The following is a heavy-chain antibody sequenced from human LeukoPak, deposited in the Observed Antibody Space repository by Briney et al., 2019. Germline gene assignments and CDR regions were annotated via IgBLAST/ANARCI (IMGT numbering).Heavy chain of an antibody. V-gene: IGHV3-23*01. D-gene: IGHD2-2*02. CDR1: GFTFSAYA. J-gene: IGHJ4*02. CDR2: ISDTAEGT. Sequence: PGGSLRLSCAASGFTFSAYAMNWLRQAPGKGLEWVAAISDTAEGTFYTDSVKGRFTISRDNSKNTLYLQMNSLRAEDTAVYYCAKSRYQPLLYGDYFDYWGQGTLVTVSS. CDR3: AKSRYQPLLYGDYFDY.